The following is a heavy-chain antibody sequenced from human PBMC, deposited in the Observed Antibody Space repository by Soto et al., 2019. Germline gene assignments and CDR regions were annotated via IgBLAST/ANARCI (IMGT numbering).Heavy chain of an antibody. D-gene: IGHD3-10*02. CDR2: SSNSGTFT. CDR1: GFSISDHY. Sequence: GGSLRLSCAASGFSISDHYMSWIRQAPGKGLEWVSYSSNSGTFTKYADSVKGRFSISRDNAKNSLYLEINSLRGEDTAIYYCVRSGDNYNVLDYWRQRTPVTVSS. CDR3: VRSGDNYNVLDY. J-gene: IGHJ4*02. V-gene: IGHV3-11*03.